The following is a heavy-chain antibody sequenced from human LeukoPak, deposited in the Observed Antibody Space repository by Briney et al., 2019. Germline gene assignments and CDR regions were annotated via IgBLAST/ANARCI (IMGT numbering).Heavy chain of an antibody. CDR1: GGSISRYY. D-gene: IGHD3-10*01. V-gene: IGHV4-59*08. CDR2: IYYSGRT. J-gene: IGHJ3*02. CDR3: ARHLTLWFGEVYAFDI. Sequence: PETLSLTSTVPGGSISRYYWSSIPPPPRKGLEWIGQIYYSGRTNYDPSLKSRVTISVDTSKNQFSLKLSSVTAADTAVYYCARHLTLWFGEVYAFDIWGQGTMVTVSS.